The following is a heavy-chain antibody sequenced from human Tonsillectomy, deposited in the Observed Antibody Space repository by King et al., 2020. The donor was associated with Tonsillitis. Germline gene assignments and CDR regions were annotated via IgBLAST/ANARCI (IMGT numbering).Heavy chain of an antibody. D-gene: IGHD3-22*01. J-gene: IGHJ3*02. V-gene: IGHV3-11*01. Sequence: VQLVESGGGLVKPGGSLRLSCAAAGFTFSDYYMSWIRQAPGKGLEWVSYISSSGSTIYYADSVKGRFTISRDNAKNSLYLQMNSLRAEDTAVYYCARERITMIVVVNDAFDIWGQGTMVTVSS. CDR1: GFTFSDYY. CDR3: ARERITMIVVVNDAFDI. CDR2: ISSSGSTI.